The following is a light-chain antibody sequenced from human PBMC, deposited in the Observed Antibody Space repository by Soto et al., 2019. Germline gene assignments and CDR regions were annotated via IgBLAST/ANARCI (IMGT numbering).Light chain of an antibody. CDR3: QQFSSYTLP. J-gene: IGKJ4*01. CDR1: QTVRNNY. Sequence: EFVLTQSPGTLSLSPGERATLSCRASQTVRNNYLAWYQQKPGQAPRLLIYDASSRATGIPDRFSGGGSGTDFTLTISRLEPEDFAVYYCQQFSSYTLPFGGGTKV. CDR2: DAS. V-gene: IGKV3-20*01.